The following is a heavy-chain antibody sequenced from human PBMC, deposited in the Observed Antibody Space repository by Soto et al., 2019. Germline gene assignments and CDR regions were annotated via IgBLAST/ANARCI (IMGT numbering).Heavy chain of an antibody. V-gene: IGHV3-48*01. CDR3: ARDPYYYGSGSYYRSTHFDY. D-gene: IGHD3-10*01. CDR1: GFTFSSYS. CDR2: ISSSSSTI. Sequence: GGSLRLSCAASGFTFSSYSMNWVRQAPGKGLEWVSYISSSSSTIYYADSVKGRFTISRDNAKNSLYLQMNSLRAEDTAVYYCARDPYYYGSGSYYRSTHFDYWGQGTLVTVSS. J-gene: IGHJ4*02.